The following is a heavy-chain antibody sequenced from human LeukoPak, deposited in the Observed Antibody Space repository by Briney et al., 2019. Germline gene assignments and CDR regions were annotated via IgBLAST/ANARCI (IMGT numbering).Heavy chain of an antibody. D-gene: IGHD2-8*01. CDR2: TNEDESAK. V-gene: IGHV3-7*01. CDR1: GFSFRNSW. Sequence: GGSLRLSCAASGFSFRNSWMAWVRQAPGKGLEWVALTNEDESAKYYVDSVKGRFTISRDNAKNSLFLQMNSLRDEDTAMYYCARGVNRAYDIWCHGTMVTVSS. J-gene: IGHJ3*02. CDR3: ARGVNRAYDI.